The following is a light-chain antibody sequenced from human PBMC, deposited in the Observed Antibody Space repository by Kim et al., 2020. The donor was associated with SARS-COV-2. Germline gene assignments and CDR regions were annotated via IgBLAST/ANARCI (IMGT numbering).Light chain of an antibody. Sequence: VPPAERVSLACRASQSVSGNVAGYKVKPGQAPSRLIYDASTRATGIPARFSGSGSGTDFTLTISSLQSEDFALYYCQQYDNWPPYTVGQGTKLEI. J-gene: IGKJ2*01. CDR1: QSVSGN. V-gene: IGKV3-15*01. CDR2: DAS. CDR3: QQYDNWPPYT.